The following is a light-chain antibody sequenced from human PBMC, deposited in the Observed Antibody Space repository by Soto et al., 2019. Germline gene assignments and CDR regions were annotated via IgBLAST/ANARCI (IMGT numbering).Light chain of an antibody. CDR1: QSVTSTY. V-gene: IGKV3D-20*02. CDR2: GAS. J-gene: IGKJ2*01. CDR3: QQRSNWPSMNT. Sequence: DIVLTQSPGTLSLSPGERATLSCRASQSVTSTYLAWYQQKPGQSPRLLIYGASSRATGIPDRFSGSGSGTDFTLTISRLEPEDFAVYYCQQRSNWPSMNTFGQGTKLEIK.